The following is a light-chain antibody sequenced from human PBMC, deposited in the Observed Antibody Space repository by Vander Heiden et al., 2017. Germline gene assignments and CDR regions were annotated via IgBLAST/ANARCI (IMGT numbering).Light chain of an antibody. V-gene: IGKV3-20*01. J-gene: IGKJ1*01. CDR3: QQYGNSSRT. Sequence: IVLTQSPGTLSLSPGERATLSCRASQSVNNNYLAWYHQKPGQAPRLLIYDASSRATGIPDRFSGSGSGTEYTLTISRLEPEDFAGYYCQQYGNSSRTFGQGTKVEIK. CDR2: DAS. CDR1: QSVNNNY.